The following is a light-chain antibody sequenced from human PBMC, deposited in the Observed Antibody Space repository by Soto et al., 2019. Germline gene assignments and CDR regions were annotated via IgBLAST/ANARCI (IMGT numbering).Light chain of an antibody. V-gene: IGKV1-5*01. J-gene: IGKJ1*01. CDR2: DAS. CDR1: QSCRNS. Sequence: IPMNQSPSTLSASVGDRVTITCRASQSCRNSLAWYQQKAGKAPTLLIYDASTLQSGVPSRFSGSGSGTEFSLTISSLQPEDFATYYCLCYITYPWTFGQGTNVDIK. CDR3: LCYITYPWT.